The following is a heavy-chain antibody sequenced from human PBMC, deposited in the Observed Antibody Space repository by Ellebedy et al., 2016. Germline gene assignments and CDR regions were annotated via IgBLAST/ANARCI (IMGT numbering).Heavy chain of an antibody. J-gene: IGHJ4*02. Sequence: GGSLRLSXVASGFSFSDYSMTWVRQPPGKGLEWVSGISGSGSSTSYADSVKGRFTTSRDNSKNTLYLQMNSLRAEDTAVYYCAKEDGGYVFDHWGQGALVTVSS. CDR1: GFSFSDYS. CDR3: AKEDGGYVFDH. V-gene: IGHV3-23*01. D-gene: IGHD5-12*01. CDR2: ISGSGSST.